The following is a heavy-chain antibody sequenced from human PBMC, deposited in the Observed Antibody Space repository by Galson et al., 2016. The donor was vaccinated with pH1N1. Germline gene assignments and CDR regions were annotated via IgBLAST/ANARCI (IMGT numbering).Heavy chain of an antibody. D-gene: IGHD3-10*01. CDR1: GGSFSTFH. CDR3: ARVDFGGKLGD. CDR2: IHRSGST. V-gene: IGHV4-34*01. Sequence: LSLTCAVYGGSFSTFHWSWIRQSPGKGLEWIGEIHRSGSTNYNPSLNSRVIISADTSRNQFSLKLTSVTAADTAVYFCARVDFGGKLGDWGQGTQVTVSS. J-gene: IGHJ4*02.